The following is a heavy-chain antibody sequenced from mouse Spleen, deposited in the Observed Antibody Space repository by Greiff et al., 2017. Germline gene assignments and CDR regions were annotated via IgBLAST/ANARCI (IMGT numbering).Heavy chain of an antibody. CDR1: GFTFSSYT. D-gene: IGHD1-1*01. Sequence: EVLLVESGGGLVKPGGSLKLSCAASGFTFSSYTMSWVRQTPEKRLEWVATISGGGGNTYYPDSVKGRFTISRDNAKNTLYLQMSSLRSEDTALYYCAKYYYGSSSYWYFDVWGTGTTVTVSS. V-gene: IGHV5-9*01. CDR2: ISGGGGNT. CDR3: AKYYYGSSSYWYFDV. J-gene: IGHJ1*03.